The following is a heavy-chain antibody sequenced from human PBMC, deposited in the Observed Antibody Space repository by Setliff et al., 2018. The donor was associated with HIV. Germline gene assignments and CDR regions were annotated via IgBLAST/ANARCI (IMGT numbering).Heavy chain of an antibody. CDR2: MHHSGSN. D-gene: IGHD3-10*01. Sequence: PSETLSLTCAVSGGSISSSNWWSWVRQPPGKGLEWIGEMHHSGSNNYNPSLTSRVIISVDKSNNLFFLNLTSVTAADTAVYYCARGDPLRFLDYWGQGTLVTVSS. J-gene: IGHJ4*02. CDR1: GGSISSSNW. CDR3: ARGDPLRFLDY. V-gene: IGHV4-4*02.